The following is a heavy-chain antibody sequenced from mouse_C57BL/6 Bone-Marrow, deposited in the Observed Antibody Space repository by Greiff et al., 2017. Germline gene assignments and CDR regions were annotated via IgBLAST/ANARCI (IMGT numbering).Heavy chain of an antibody. CDR3: ARESCDRGYYFDY. V-gene: IGHV5-16*01. CDR2: INYDGSST. Sequence: EVKLVESEGGLVQPGSSMKLSCTASGFTFSDYYMAWVRQVPEKGLEWVANINYDGSSTYYLDPLKSRFIISRDNAKNTLYLQMRNLKSKDTTTDYYARESCDRGYYFDYWGQGTTLTVSS. CDR1: GFTFSDYY. D-gene: IGHD2-14*01. J-gene: IGHJ2*01.